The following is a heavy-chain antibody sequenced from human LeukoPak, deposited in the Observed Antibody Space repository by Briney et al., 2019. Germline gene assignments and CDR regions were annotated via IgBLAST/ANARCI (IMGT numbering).Heavy chain of an antibody. J-gene: IGHJ4*02. CDR2: IYYSGST. CDR3: ARERVVVAATHYFDY. V-gene: IGHV4-59*01. Sequence: SETLSLTCTVSGGSISSYYWSWIRQPPGKGLEWIGYIYYSGSTNYNPSLKSRVTISVDTSKNQFSLKLSSVTAADTAVYYRARERVVVAATHYFDYWGQGTLVTVSS. D-gene: IGHD2-15*01. CDR1: GGSISSYY.